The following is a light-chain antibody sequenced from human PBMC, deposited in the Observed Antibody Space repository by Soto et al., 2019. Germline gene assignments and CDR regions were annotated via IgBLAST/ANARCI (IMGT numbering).Light chain of an antibody. CDR2: GAS. CDR3: QQYNNWPQT. J-gene: IGKJ1*01. CDR1: QTVSSN. V-gene: IGKV3-15*01. Sequence: EVVLTQSPGTLSLSPGERATLSCRAGQTVSSNLAWYQQKPGQAPRLLIYGASTRATGIPARFSGSGSGTEFTLTISSLQSEDFAVYYCQQYNNWPQTFGQGTKVDNK.